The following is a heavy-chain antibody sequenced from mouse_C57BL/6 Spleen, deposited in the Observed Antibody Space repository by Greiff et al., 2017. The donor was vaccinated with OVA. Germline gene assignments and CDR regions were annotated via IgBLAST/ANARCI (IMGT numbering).Heavy chain of an antibody. J-gene: IGHJ2*01. Sequence: EVKLMESGGGLVKPGGSLKLSCAASGFTFSSYAMSWVRQTPEKRLEWVATISDGGSYTYYPDNVKGRFTISRDNAKNNLYLQMSHLKSEDTAMYYCARGKDYSNWYYFDYWGQGTTLTVSS. CDR3: ARGKDYSNWYYFDY. D-gene: IGHD2-5*01. V-gene: IGHV5-4*03. CDR2: ISDGGSYT. CDR1: GFTFSSYA.